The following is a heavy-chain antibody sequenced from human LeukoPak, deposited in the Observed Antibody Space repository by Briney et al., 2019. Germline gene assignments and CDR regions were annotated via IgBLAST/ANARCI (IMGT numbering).Heavy chain of an antibody. CDR1: GXSISSSSYY. CDR3: GAYSSSSAYFNY. V-gene: IGHV4-39*01. J-gene: IGHJ4*02. D-gene: IGHD6-6*01. Sequence: PSETLSLTCSVSGXSISSSSYYWGWIRQPPGKGLEWIGSIYYTGNTYYNPSLKSRVTISLDTYKNHFSLELSSVTAADTAVYYCGAYSSSSAYFNYWGQGTLVCVSS. CDR2: IYYTGNT.